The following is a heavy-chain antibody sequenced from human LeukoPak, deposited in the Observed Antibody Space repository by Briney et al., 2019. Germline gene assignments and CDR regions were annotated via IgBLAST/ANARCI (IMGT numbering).Heavy chain of an antibody. CDR2: ISSSGSYT. J-gene: IGHJ4*02. D-gene: IGHD3-22*01. Sequence: PGGSLTLSCAASGFTFSDSYMSWIRQAPGKGLELVSYISSSGSYTKSADSVKGRFTISRDNTKNSLYLQMNSLRAEDTAVYYCASPNHYDTSGYSWGDWGQGTVVTVAS. CDR3: ASPNHYDTSGYSWGD. CDR1: GFTFSDSY. V-gene: IGHV3-11*06.